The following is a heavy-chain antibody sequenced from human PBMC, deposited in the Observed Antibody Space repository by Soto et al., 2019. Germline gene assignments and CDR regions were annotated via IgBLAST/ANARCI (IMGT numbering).Heavy chain of an antibody. CDR3: ARDSPRPLDAFDI. CDR2: ISYDGSNK. CDR1: GFTFSSYA. J-gene: IGHJ3*02. V-gene: IGHV3-30-3*01. Sequence: AGGSLRLSCAASGFTFSSYAMHWVRQAPGKGLEWVAVISYDGSNKYYADSVKGRFTISRDNSKNTLYLQMNSLRAEDTAVYYCARDSPRPLDAFDIWGQGTMVTVSS.